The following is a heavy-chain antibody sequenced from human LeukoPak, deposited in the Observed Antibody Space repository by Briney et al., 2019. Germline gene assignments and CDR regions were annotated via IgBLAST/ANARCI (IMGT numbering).Heavy chain of an antibody. J-gene: IGHJ4*02. CDR3: ARDFRSYYYDSSGYTDY. CDR1: GFTFSSYS. V-gene: IGHV3-21*01. D-gene: IGHD3-22*01. Sequence: GGSLGLSCAASGFTFSSYSMNWVRQAPGKGLEWVSSISSSSSYIYYADSVKGRFTISRDNAKNSLYLQMNSLRAEDTAVYYCARDFRSYYYDSSGYTDYWGQGTLVTVSS. CDR2: ISSSSSYI.